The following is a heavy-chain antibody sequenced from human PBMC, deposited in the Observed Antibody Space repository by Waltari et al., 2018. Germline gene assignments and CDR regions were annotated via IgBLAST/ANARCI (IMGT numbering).Heavy chain of an antibody. CDR1: GGSIRNYF. D-gene: IGHD3-10*01. CDR2: VYSTGTT. J-gene: IGHJ4*02. Sequence: QVQLQEPGPGLVKPSETLSPTCTASGGSIRNYFGSWIRQPPGKGLEWIGYVYSTGTTNYNPSLKSRVTISLDKSNNQFSLRLSSVTAADTAVYYCARDGLWFGELPSFDHWGRGTLVTVSS. V-gene: IGHV4-59*01. CDR3: ARDGLWFGELPSFDH.